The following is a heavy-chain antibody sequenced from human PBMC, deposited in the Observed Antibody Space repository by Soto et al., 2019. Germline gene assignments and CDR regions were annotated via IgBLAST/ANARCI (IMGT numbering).Heavy chain of an antibody. Sequence: QVQLVQSGAEVKKPGASVKVSCKASGYTFTSYYMHWVRQAPGQGLERMGIINTSGGSPSYAQKFQGRVTMTRDTSTSTVYMELSSLRSEDTAVYYFARGDWNSRPQYYYGMDVWGQGTTVTVSS. V-gene: IGHV1-46*01. D-gene: IGHD1-7*01. CDR1: GYTFTSYY. CDR2: INTSGGSP. J-gene: IGHJ6*02. CDR3: ARGDWNSRPQYYYGMDV.